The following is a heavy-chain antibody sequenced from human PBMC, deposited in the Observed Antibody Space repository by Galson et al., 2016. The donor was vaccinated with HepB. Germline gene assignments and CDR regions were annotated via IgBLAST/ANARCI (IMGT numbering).Heavy chain of an antibody. CDR3: ARGDIVGAIFDY. Sequence: SLRLSCAASGFTFSSYSMNWVRQAPGKGLEWVSPISSSSSYTYYADSVKGRSTISRDNAKNSLYLQMNSLRAEDTAVYYCARGDIVGAIFDYWGQGTLVTVSS. D-gene: IGHD1-26*01. J-gene: IGHJ4*02. CDR2: ISSSSSYT. V-gene: IGHV3-21*01. CDR1: GFTFSSYS.